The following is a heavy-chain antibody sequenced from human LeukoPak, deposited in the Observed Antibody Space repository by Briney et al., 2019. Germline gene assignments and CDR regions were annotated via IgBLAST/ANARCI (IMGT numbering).Heavy chain of an antibody. Sequence: SETLSLTCTVSGASISGYYWSWIRQPAGKGLEWIGRKHTSGSTNYNPSLKSRVTMSVDTSKNQFSLKLSSVTAADTAVYYCARDRYYYDSSGYLFDYWGQGTLVTVSS. CDR2: KHTSGST. CDR1: GASISGYY. J-gene: IGHJ4*02. CDR3: ARDRYYYDSSGYLFDY. V-gene: IGHV4-4*07. D-gene: IGHD3-22*01.